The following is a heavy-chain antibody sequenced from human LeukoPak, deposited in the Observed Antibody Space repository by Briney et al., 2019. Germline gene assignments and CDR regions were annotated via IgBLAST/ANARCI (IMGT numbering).Heavy chain of an antibody. V-gene: IGHV1-18*01. CDR3: ARDDVLGYCSSTSCQHYFDY. CDR2: ISANNGNT. J-gene: IGHJ4*02. D-gene: IGHD2-2*01. Sequence: ASVKVSCKASGYTFTSYGISWVRQAPGQGLEWMGWISANNGNTNYAQKLQGRVTMTTDTSTSTAYMELRSLRSDDTAVYYCARDDVLGYCSSTSCQHYFDYWGQGTLVTVSS. CDR1: GYTFTSYG.